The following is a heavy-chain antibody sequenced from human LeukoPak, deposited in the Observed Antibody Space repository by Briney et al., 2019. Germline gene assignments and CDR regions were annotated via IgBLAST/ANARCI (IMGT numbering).Heavy chain of an antibody. CDR2: ISSNSGYI. CDR1: GFSFSSYR. CDR3: ARDLGTRKSIAFAD. Sequence: GGSLRLSCAASGFSFSSYRMNWVRQAPGKGLEWVASISSNSGYIYYADSVKGRFTISRDNGENSLHLQMNSLRAEDAAAYYCARDLGTRKSIAFADWGQGTLVTVSS. J-gene: IGHJ4*02. V-gene: IGHV3-21*01. D-gene: IGHD6-6*01.